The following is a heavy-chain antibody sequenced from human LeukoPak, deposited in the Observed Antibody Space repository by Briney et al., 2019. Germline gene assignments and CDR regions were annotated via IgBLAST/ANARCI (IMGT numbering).Heavy chain of an antibody. CDR2: INHSGST. V-gene: IGHV4-34*01. J-gene: IGHJ4*02. CDR1: GGFFSGYY. Sequence: SETLSLTCAVYGGFFSGYYWSWIRQPPGKGLEWIGEINHSGSTNYNPSLKSRVTISVDTSKNQFSLKLSSVTAADTAVYYCARGGLVSDYWGQGTLVTVSS. D-gene: IGHD6-19*01. CDR3: ARGGLVSDY.